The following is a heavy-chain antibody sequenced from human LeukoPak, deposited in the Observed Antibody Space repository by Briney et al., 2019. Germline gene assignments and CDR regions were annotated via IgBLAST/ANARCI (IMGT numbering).Heavy chain of an antibody. D-gene: IGHD2-15*01. CDR1: GGSISSGGYY. CDR2: IYYSGST. CDR3: VRRYCSGGSCYDY. J-gene: IGHJ4*02. Sequence: SETLSLTCTVSGGSISSGGYYWSWIRQHPGKGLEWIGYIYYSGSTYYNPSLKSRVTISVDTSKNQFSLKLSSVTAADTAVYYCVRRYCSGGSCYDYWGQGTLVTVSS. V-gene: IGHV4-31*03.